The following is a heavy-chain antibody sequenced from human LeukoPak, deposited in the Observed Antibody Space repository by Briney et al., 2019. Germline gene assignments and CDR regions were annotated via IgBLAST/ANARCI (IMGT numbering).Heavy chain of an antibody. V-gene: IGHV3-21*01. CDR3: ARAEQQLDYFDY. D-gene: IGHD6-13*01. CDR1: GFAFSSYS. Sequence: GPLRLSCAASGFAFSSYSMNWVRQAPGKGLEWVSSISSSSSYIYYADSVKGRFTISRDNAKNSLYLQMNSLRAEDTAVYYCARAEQQLDYFDYWGQGTLVTVSS. CDR2: ISSSSSYI. J-gene: IGHJ4*02.